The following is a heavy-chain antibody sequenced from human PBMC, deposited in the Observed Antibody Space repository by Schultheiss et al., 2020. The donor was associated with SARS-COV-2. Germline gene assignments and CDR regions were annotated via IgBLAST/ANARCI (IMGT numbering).Heavy chain of an antibody. V-gene: IGHV3-23*01. Sequence: GESLKISCAASGFTISNYGMSWVRQAPGKGLEWVSTTTSGGSTYYAVSVQGRFITSRDNAKNSLYLQMNSLRAEDTAVYYCARDGDYGALDVWGQGTTVTVSS. D-gene: IGHD4-17*01. CDR2: TTSGGST. J-gene: IGHJ6*02. CDR3: ARDGDYGALDV. CDR1: GFTISNYG.